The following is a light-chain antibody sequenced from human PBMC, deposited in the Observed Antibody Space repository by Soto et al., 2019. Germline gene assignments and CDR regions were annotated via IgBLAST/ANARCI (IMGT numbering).Light chain of an antibody. V-gene: IGLV1-47*01. Sequence: QSVLTQPPSASGTPGQRVTISCSGSSSNIGSNYVYWYQQLPGTAPKLLIYRNNQRPSGVPDRFSGSKSGTSASLAISGLRSEDEADYYCCSYAGRYTLVFGGGTKVTVL. J-gene: IGLJ3*02. CDR3: CSYAGRYTLV. CDR2: RNN. CDR1: SSNIGSNY.